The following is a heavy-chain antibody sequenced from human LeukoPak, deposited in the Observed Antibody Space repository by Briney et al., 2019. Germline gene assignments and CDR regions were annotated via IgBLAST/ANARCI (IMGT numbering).Heavy chain of an antibody. CDR3: ARATIFGGYYYYYMDV. Sequence: ASVKVSCKASGYTFTSYAISWVRQAPGQGLEWMGGIIPIFGTANYAQKFQGRVTITTDESTSTAYMELSSLRSEDTAVYYCARATIFGGYYYYYMDVWGKGTTVTVSS. CDR1: GYTFTSYA. D-gene: IGHD3-3*01. CDR2: IIPIFGTA. V-gene: IGHV1-69*05. J-gene: IGHJ6*03.